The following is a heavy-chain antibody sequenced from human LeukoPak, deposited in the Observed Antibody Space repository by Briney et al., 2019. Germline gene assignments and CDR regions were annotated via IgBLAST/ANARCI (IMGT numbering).Heavy chain of an antibody. J-gene: IGHJ3*02. CDR3: ARWGLGYCTNGVCSDAFDI. Sequence: SETLSLTRTVSGGSISSYYWSWIRQPPGKGLEWIGYIYYSGSTNYNPSLKSRVTISVDTSKNQFSLKLSSVTAADTAVYYCARWGLGYCTNGVCSDAFDIWGQGTMVTVSS. CDR1: GGSISSYY. D-gene: IGHD2-8*01. CDR2: IYYSGST. V-gene: IGHV4-59*01.